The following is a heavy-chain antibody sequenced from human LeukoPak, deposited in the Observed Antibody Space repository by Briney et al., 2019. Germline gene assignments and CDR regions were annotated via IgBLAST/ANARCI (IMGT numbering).Heavy chain of an antibody. CDR3: ARDYGHSGFDYLPYY. CDR2: IRQDEGEK. J-gene: IGHJ4*02. D-gene: IGHD5-12*01. V-gene: IGHV3-7*01. CDR1: GFSFGSYW. Sequence: PGGSLRLSCAASGFSFGSYWMTWVRQAPGKGLEWVANIRQDEGEKYYADSVRGRFTISRDNANNSVHLQMNSLRADDTAIYYCARDYGHSGFDYLPYYWGRRTLVTVSS.